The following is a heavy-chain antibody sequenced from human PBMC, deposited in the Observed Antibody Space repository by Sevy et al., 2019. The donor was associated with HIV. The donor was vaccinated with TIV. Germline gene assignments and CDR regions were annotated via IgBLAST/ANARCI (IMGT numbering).Heavy chain of an antibody. CDR1: GYTFAAYY. CDR2: IYPNGGDT. D-gene: IGHD3-3*01. J-gene: IGHJ4*02. Sequence: ASVKVSCKTSGYTFAAYYIHWVRQAPGQGPGWLGWIYPNGGDTTFAQKFQGRVTVTMSTSINTVYMELNRLRSDDTAVYYCARGKREEWLLYLDNWGQGTLVTVSS. CDR3: ARGKREEWLLYLDN. V-gene: IGHV1-2*02.